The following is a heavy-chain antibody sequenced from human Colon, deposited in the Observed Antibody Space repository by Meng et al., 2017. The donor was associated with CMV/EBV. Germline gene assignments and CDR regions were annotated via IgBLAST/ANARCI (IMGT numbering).Heavy chain of an antibody. V-gene: IGHV3-74*03. CDR1: GFTFSTYW. J-gene: IGHJ1*01. CDR2: IISDGARRESRT. D-gene: IGHD4-11*01. CDR3: VRSTPARTDYWD. Sequence: GGSLRLSCAASGFTFSTYWMHWVRQAPGKGLLWVTRIISDGARRESRTEYADSVKGRFTISRDNAKNTVFLQMNSLRVDDTALYYCVRSTPARTDYWDWGQGTQVTVSS.